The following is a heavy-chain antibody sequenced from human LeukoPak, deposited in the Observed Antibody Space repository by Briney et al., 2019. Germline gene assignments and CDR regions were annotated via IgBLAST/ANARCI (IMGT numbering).Heavy chain of an antibody. Sequence: TSETLSLTCTVSGGSISSYYWSWIRQPPGKGLEWIGYIYYSGSTNYNPFLKSRVTISLDTSKNQFSLKLSSVTAADTAVYYCARRGSGASLEYYFDLWGRGTLVTVSS. J-gene: IGHJ2*01. V-gene: IGHV4-59*08. CDR1: GGSISSYY. CDR3: ARRGSGASLEYYFDL. CDR2: IYYSGST. D-gene: IGHD1-14*01.